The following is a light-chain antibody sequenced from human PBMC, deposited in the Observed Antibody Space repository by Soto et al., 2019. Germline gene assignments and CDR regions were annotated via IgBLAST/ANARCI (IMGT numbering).Light chain of an antibody. J-gene: IGKJ1*01. V-gene: IGKV3-15*01. Sequence: EIVMTQSPATLSVSPGERATLSCRASQSVSSNLAWYQQKPGQAPRLLIYDAFTRATGIPARFSGSGSGTELTLTISSLQSEDFAVYYCQQYNNWPPWTFGQGTKVEIK. CDR1: QSVSSN. CDR2: DAF. CDR3: QQYNNWPPWT.